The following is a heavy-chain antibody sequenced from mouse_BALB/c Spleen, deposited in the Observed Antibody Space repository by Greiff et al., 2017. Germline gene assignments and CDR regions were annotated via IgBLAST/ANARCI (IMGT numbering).Heavy chain of an antibody. CDR3: ARKTARATSYYFDY. Sequence: EVHLVESGGGLVQPGGSLRLSCATSGFTFTDYYMSWVRQPPGKALEWLGFIRNKANGYTTEYSASVKGRFTISRDNSQSILYLQMNTLRAEDSATYYCARKTARATSYYFDYWGQGTTLTVSS. V-gene: IGHV7-3*02. D-gene: IGHD3-2*01. CDR1: GFTFTDYY. CDR2: IRNKANGYTT. J-gene: IGHJ2*01.